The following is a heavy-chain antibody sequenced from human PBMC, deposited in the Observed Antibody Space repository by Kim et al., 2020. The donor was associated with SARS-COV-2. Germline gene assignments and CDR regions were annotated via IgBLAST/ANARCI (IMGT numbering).Heavy chain of an antibody. Sequence: GGSLRLSCAASGFTFDDYAMHWVRQAPGKGLEWVSLISGDGGSTYYADSVKGRFTISRDNSKNSLYLQMNSLRTEDTALYYCAKDSYSSSWIRYYYGMDVWGQGTTVPVSS. V-gene: IGHV3-43*02. J-gene: IGHJ6*02. D-gene: IGHD6-13*01. CDR1: GFTFDDYA. CDR3: AKDSYSSSWIRYYYGMDV. CDR2: ISGDGGST.